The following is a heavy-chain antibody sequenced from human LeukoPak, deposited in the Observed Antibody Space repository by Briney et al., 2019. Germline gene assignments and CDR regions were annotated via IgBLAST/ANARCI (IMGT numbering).Heavy chain of an antibody. J-gene: IGHJ3*01. CDR3: ARSGSWADHPAFDF. CDR2: INTNTGNP. Sequence: GASVKVSCKASGYTFTHHVMNWVRQAPGQGLEWLGWINTNTGNPTYAQGFTGHFVFSLDTSATTAYLQIRSLQDEDTAIYYCARSGSWADHPAFDFWGQGTMVTVSS. V-gene: IGHV7-4-1*01. CDR1: GYTFTHHV. D-gene: IGHD3-16*01.